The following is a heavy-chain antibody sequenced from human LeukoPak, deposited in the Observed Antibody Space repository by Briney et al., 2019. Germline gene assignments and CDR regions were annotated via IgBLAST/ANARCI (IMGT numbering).Heavy chain of an antibody. CDR1: RFTFSSYW. Sequence: GGSLRLSCAASRFTFSSYWMSWIRQAPGKGLEWVSYISSSGSTIYYADSVKGRFTISRDNAKNSLYLQMNSLRAEDTAVYYCAGSSSSGLVGYWGQGTLVTVSS. J-gene: IGHJ4*02. V-gene: IGHV3-11*04. CDR2: ISSSGSTI. CDR3: AGSSSSGLVGY. D-gene: IGHD6-6*01.